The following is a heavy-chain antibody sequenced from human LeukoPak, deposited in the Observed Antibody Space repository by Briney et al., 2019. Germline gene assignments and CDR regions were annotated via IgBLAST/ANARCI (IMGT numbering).Heavy chain of an antibody. J-gene: IGHJ4*02. Sequence: SETLSLTCAVYGGSFSGYYWSWIRQPPGKGLEWIGEINRSGSTNYNPSLKGRVTISVDTSKNQFSLKLSSVTAADTAVYYCARETDYVFYWGQGTLVTVSS. D-gene: IGHD3-16*01. CDR1: GGSFSGYY. CDR3: ARETDYVFY. V-gene: IGHV4-34*01. CDR2: INRSGST.